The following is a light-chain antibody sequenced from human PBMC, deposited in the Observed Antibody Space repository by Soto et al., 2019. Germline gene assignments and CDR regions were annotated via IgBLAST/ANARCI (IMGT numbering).Light chain of an antibody. CDR1: QSVSSN. Sequence: EIVMTQSPATLSVSPGERATLSCRASQSVSSNLAWYQQKPGQAPRLLIYGASTRATGIPARFSGSGSGTEFTLTISSLQSEDFVVYYCQQYNNWPSGYTFGQGTKLEIK. J-gene: IGKJ2*01. CDR2: GAS. V-gene: IGKV3-15*01. CDR3: QQYNNWPSGYT.